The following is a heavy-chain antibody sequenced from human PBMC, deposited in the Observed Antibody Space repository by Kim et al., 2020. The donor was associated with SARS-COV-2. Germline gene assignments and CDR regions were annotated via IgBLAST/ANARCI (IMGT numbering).Heavy chain of an antibody. CDR1: GGSISSYY. Sequence: SETLSLTCTVSGGSISSYYWSWIRQPPGKGLEWIGYIYYSGSTNYNPSLKSRVTISVDTSKNQFSLKLSSVTAADTAVYYCARATYGTTHPSFWFVPWGQGTLVTVSS. CDR2: IYYSGST. CDR3: ARATYGTTHPSFWFVP. V-gene: IGHV4-59*13. J-gene: IGHJ5*02. D-gene: IGHD1-1*01.